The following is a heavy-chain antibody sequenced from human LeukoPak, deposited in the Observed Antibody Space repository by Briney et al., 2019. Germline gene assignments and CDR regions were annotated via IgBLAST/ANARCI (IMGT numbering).Heavy chain of an antibody. CDR3: ARAGHPEGVGYYEVYYYYYYMDV. Sequence: SETLSLTCTVSGNSFGDYYWSWIRQPAGKGLEWIGRIYTSGTTNYNPSLKSRVTISVDTSKNQFSLKLTSVTAADTAVYYCARAGHPEGVGYYEVYYYYYYMDVWGKGTTVTISS. J-gene: IGHJ6*03. V-gene: IGHV4-4*07. CDR1: GNSFGDYY. D-gene: IGHD2/OR15-2a*01. CDR2: IYTSGTT.